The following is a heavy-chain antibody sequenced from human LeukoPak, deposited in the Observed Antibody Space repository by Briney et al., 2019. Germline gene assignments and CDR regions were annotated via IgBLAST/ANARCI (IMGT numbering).Heavy chain of an antibody. CDR2: ISSSSSTI. CDR1: GFTFSSYS. CDR3: ARARNSGYCSSTSCTPRGMDV. V-gene: IGHV3-48*01. Sequence: PGGSLRLSCAASGFTFSSYSMNWVRQAPGKGLEWVSYISSSSSTIYYADSVKGRFTISRDNAKNSLYLRMNSLRAEDTAVYYCARARNSGYCSSTSCTPRGMDVWGKGTTVTVSS. J-gene: IGHJ6*04. D-gene: IGHD2-2*01.